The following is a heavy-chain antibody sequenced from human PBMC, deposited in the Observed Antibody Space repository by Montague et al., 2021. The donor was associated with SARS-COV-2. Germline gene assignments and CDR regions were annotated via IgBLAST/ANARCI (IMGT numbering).Heavy chain of an antibody. CDR1: GGSFSGYY. CDR3: ARVRYYGSGTSLGMDA. J-gene: IGHJ6*02. Sequence: SETLSLTCAVYGGSFSGYYWSWIRQPPGKGLEWIGEINHSGSTNYNPSLKSRVTISVDTSKNQLSLKLSSVTAADTAVYYCARVRYYGSGTSLGMDAWGQGTTVTVSS. CDR2: INHSGST. V-gene: IGHV4-34*01. D-gene: IGHD3-10*01.